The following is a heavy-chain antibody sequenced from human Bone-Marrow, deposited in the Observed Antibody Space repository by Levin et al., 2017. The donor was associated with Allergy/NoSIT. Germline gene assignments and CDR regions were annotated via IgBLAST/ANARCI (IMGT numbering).Heavy chain of an antibody. V-gene: IGHV3-23*01. CDR2: ISGSGGIT. D-gene: IGHD3-16*01. CDR3: ARSPLGGAMVTRFDY. CDR1: GFNFNSYV. Sequence: GGSLRLSCAASGFNFNSYVMSWVRQAPGKGLEWVSGISGSGGITHYADSVKGRLTISRDNSKKTLHLQLNSLRGEDTAIYYCARSPLGGAMVTRFDYWGQGTQVIVSS. J-gene: IGHJ4*02.